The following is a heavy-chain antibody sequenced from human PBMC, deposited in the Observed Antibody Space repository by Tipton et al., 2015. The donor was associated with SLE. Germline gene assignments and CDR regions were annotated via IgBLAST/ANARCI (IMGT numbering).Heavy chain of an antibody. CDR2: ISYDGSNK. CDR3: ARECVVVPAAPDY. V-gene: IGHV3-30*04. D-gene: IGHD2-2*01. J-gene: IGHJ4*02. Sequence: QVQLVQSGGGVVQPGRSLRLSCAASGFTFSSYAMHWVRQAPGKGLEWVAVISYDGSNKYYADSVKGRFTISRDNSKNTLYLQMNSLRAEDTAVYYCARECVVVPAAPDYWGQGTLVTVSS. CDR1: GFTFSSYA.